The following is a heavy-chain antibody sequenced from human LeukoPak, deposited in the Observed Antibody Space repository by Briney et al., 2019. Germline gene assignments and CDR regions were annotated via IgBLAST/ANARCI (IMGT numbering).Heavy chain of an antibody. D-gene: IGHD1-26*01. CDR1: GFTFSSYG. Sequence: PGGSLRLSCAASGFTFSSYGMHWVRQAPGKGLEWVAFIRYDGSNKYYADSVKGRFTISRDNSKNTLYLQMNSLRAEDTAVYYCARDLLGELPTPYYFDYWGQGTLVTVSS. V-gene: IGHV3-30*02. CDR3: ARDLLGELPTPYYFDY. J-gene: IGHJ4*02. CDR2: IRYDGSNK.